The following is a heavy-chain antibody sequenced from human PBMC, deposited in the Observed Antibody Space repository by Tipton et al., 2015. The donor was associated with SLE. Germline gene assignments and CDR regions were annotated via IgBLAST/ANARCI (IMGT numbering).Heavy chain of an antibody. V-gene: IGHV3-21*01. CDR2: ISGSSTYK. CDR3: ARERWVGTTTYFDY. CDR1: GFSVNV. J-gene: IGHJ4*02. Sequence: SLRLSCIYSGFSVNVMNWVRQAPGKGLEWISSISGSSTYKWYADSVKGRFTISRDNAKNAVFLQMNSLRAEDTAVYYCARERWVGTTTYFDYWGQGTLVTVSS. D-gene: IGHD1-26*01.